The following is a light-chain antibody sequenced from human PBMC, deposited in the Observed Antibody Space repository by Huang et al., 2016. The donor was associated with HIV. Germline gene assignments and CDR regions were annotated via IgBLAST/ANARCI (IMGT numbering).Light chain of an antibody. CDR2: DAS. CDR3: QHYENLPIT. J-gene: IGKJ5*01. CDR1: QNIDNY. Sequence: DIRMTQSPSSLSASVGDRVTITCQAIQNIDNYLNWYQQKPGKAPKLLIYDASNLEVGVPSRFNGSGSGTDFTFTINSLQPEDVATYYCQHYENLPITFGQGTRLEIK. V-gene: IGKV1-33*01.